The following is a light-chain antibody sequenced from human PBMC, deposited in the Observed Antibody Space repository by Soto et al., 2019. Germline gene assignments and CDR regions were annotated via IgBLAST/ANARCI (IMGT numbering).Light chain of an antibody. J-gene: IGKJ4*01. V-gene: IGKV3-20*01. CDR2: GAS. CDR1: QIVSSTY. Sequence: ESVLTQSPGTLALSPGERATLCCRASQIVSSTYLAWFQQKAGQAPRLLIYGASTRATGIPDRFSGSGSGTDFTLTISGLEPEDFALYYCQQYGVTPPNTFGGGTKVDI. CDR3: QQYGVTPPNT.